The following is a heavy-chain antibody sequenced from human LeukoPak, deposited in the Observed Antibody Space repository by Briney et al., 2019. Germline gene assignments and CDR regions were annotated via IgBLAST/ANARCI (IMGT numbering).Heavy chain of an antibody. Sequence: GGSLRLSCAASGFTFSYYSMNWVRQAPGKGLEWISYITYSSSTMYYADSVKGRFTISRDNAKNSLYLQMNSLRAEDTAVYYCARGRVYSGSIAKVDYWGQGTLVTVSS. CDR1: GFTFSYYS. CDR3: ARGRVYSGSIAKVDY. CDR2: ITYSSSTM. D-gene: IGHD1-26*01. V-gene: IGHV3-48*01. J-gene: IGHJ4*02.